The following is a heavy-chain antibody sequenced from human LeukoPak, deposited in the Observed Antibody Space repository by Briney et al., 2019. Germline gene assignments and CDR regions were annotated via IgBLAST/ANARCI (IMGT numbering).Heavy chain of an antibody. CDR2: IYHSGST. CDR3: ARLILHDYGDYGFGYYYMDV. CDR1: GGSISSGGYS. J-gene: IGHJ6*03. Sequence: SQTLSLTCAVSGGSISSGGYSWSWIRQPPGKGLEWIGYIYHSGSTYYNPSLKSRVTISVDTSKNQFSLKLSSVTAADTAVYYCARLILHDYGDYGFGYYYMDVWGKGTTVTVSS. D-gene: IGHD4-17*01. V-gene: IGHV4-30-2*01.